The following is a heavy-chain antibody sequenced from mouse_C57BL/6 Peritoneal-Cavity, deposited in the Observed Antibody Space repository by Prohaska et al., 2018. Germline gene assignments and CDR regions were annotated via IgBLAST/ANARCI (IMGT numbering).Heavy chain of an antibody. CDR1: GYTFTDYY. J-gene: IGHJ4*01. Sequence: EVQLPQSGPLLVKPGASVKMSCKASGYTFTDYYMNWVKQSHGKSLEWIGMINPYNGGTRYSQKFKDKATLTVDKSSNTAYMELNSLTSEDSAVYYCAREDDYPYAMDYWGQGTSVTVAS. V-gene: IGHV1-19*01. CDR3: AREDDYPYAMDY. D-gene: IGHD2-4*01. CDR2: INPYNGGT.